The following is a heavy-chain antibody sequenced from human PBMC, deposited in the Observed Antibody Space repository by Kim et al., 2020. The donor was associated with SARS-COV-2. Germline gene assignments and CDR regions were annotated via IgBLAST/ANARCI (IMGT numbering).Heavy chain of an antibody. J-gene: IGHJ5*01. CDR3: ARPRMAPPQHRAFDS. D-gene: IGHD2-2*01. CDR2: ISYDGKEK. CDR1: GFNFRSFS. V-gene: IGHV3-30*04. Sequence: GGSLRLSCVASGFNFRSFSMHWVRQTPGRGLEWVSLISYDGKEKDYADSVRGRFTISKDMSRNTLFLEMTSLKFDDTGIYYCARPRMAPPQHRAFDSWG.